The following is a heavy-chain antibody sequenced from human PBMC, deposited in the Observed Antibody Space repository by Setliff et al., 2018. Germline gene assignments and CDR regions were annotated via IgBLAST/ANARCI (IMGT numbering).Heavy chain of an antibody. CDR2: IYYSGTT. CDR1: GGSFSSSDFY. J-gene: IGHJ6*03. Sequence: KTSETLSLTCTVSGGSFSSSDFYWGWIRQPPGKGLEWIGSIYYSGTTYYNPSLKSPVTISIDTSKNQFSLKLSSVTTADTAVYYCGRTMTYYYLCMDVWGNGTTVTVSS. V-gene: IGHV4-39*01. CDR3: GRTMTYYYLCMDV.